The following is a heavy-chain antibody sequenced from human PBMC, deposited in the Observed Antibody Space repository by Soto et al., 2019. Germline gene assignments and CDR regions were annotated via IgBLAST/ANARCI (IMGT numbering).Heavy chain of an antibody. V-gene: IGHV4-59*04. J-gene: IGHJ3*02. D-gene: IGHD3-3*01. Sequence: SETLSLTCTVSGGSISSYYWSWIRQPPGKGLEWIGYIYYSGSTYYNPSLKSRVTISVDTSKNHFSLWLSSVTAADTAVYFCARISNFDFWSGPDAFDIWGQGTMVTVSS. CDR1: GGSISSYY. CDR3: ARISNFDFWSGPDAFDI. CDR2: IYYSGST.